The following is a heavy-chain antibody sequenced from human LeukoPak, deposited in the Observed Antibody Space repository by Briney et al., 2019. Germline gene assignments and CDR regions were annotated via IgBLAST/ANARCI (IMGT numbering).Heavy chain of an antibody. D-gene: IGHD6-13*01. CDR1: GYTFTGYY. J-gene: IGHJ4*02. Sequence: GASVKVSCKASGYTFTGYYMHWVRQAPGQGLEWMGWINPNSGGTNYAQKFQGRVTMTRDTSISTAYMELSRLRSDDTAAYYCARVSGIAAAGSDYWGQGTLVTVSS. CDR3: ARVSGIAAAGSDY. V-gene: IGHV1-2*02. CDR2: INPNSGGT.